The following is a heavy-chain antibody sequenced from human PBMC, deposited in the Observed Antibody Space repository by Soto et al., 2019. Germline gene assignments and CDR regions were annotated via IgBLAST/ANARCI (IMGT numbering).Heavy chain of an antibody. CDR1: GFTFSVAA. J-gene: IGHJ6*02. V-gene: IGHV3-73*01. Sequence: GGSLRLSCAASGFTFSVAAMHWVRQAPGKGLEWIGRVRTKTNRYATSYAPSVRGRFSVSRDDVKNTVYLQMNGLKPEDTAIYYCTRIESGLDAWGQGTTVPVS. CDR3: TRIESGLDA. CDR2: VRTKTNRYAT.